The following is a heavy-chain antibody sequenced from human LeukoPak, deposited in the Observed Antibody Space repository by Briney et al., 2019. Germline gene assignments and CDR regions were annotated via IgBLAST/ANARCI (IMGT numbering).Heavy chain of an antibody. J-gene: IGHJ4*02. Sequence: SETLSLTCTVSGGSISGYYWSWIRQPPGKGLEWIGEINHSGSTNYNPSLKSRVTISVDTSKNQFSLKLSSVTAADTAVHYCARRQRDFDYWGQGTLVTVSS. V-gene: IGHV4-34*01. CDR3: ARRQRDFDY. CDR1: GGSISGYY. CDR2: INHSGST.